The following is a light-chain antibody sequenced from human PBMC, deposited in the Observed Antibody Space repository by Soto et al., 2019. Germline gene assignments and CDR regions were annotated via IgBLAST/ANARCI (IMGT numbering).Light chain of an antibody. V-gene: IGLV2-14*03. CDR2: DVT. Sequence: QSVLTQPASVSGSPGQSISISCIGTSSDVGAFNYVSWYQHHPGKAPQLIIYDVTSRPSGVSNRFSASKSGNTASLTISGLQAEEKADYYCSSYTTRNREVFGTGTKVPVL. CDR3: SSYTTRNREV. CDR1: SSDVGAFNY. J-gene: IGLJ1*01.